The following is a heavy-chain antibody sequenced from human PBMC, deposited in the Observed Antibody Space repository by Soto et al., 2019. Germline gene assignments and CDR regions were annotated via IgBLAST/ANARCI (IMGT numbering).Heavy chain of an antibody. D-gene: IGHD1-7*01. CDR1: GYTFTSYD. V-gene: IGHV1-8*01. CDR2: MNPNSGNT. CDR3: ARPRRNYDYFDP. Sequence: ASVKVSCKASGYTFTSYDIHWVRQATGQGLEWMGWMNPNSGNTAFAQNFQGRVTMTRNTSISTAYMERSSLRSEDTAVYYRARPRRNYDYFDPWGQGTLVTVSS. J-gene: IGHJ5*02.